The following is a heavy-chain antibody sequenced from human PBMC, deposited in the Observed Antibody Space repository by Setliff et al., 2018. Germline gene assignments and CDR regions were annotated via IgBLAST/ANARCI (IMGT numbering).Heavy chain of an antibody. CDR2: NTAYNGNT. V-gene: IGHV1-18*01. J-gene: IGHJ4*02. Sequence: ASVKVSCKASGYTFDIYGISWVRQAPGQGLEWMGWNTAYNGNTRYAQKFQGRVTMTTETSTNTAYMELRSLRSDDTAVYYCARDTYNSEWYGKRSFDFWGQGTLVTVSS. CDR3: ARDTYNSEWYGKRSFDF. CDR1: GYTFDIYG. D-gene: IGHD6-25*01.